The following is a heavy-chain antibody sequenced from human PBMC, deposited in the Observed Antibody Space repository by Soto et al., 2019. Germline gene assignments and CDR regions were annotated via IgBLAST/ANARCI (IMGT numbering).Heavy chain of an antibody. V-gene: IGHV4-31*03. CDR3: ASSVQMATIPDL. CDR1: SGSLSTIGYY. Sequence: SETLSLTCSVSSGSLSTIGYYWSWIRQHPGKGLEWVGYISNSGSTYYNPSLKSRVAMSVDTSKNHVSLNLTSLTAADTAVYYCASSVQMATIPDLWGQGTLATVSS. CDR2: ISNSGST. D-gene: IGHD5-12*01. J-gene: IGHJ5*02.